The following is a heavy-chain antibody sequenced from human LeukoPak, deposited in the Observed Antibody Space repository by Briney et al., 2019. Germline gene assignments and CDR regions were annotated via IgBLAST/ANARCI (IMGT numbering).Heavy chain of an antibody. CDR1: GFTFSSYG. CDR2: INGGGHT. CDR3: APRVVGSAPFDY. V-gene: IGHV3-23*01. D-gene: IGHD2-15*01. Sequence: GGTLRLSCAASGFTFSSYGTSWVRQAPGKGLEWVSLINGGGHTYYADSVKGRFTISRDNSKDTLYLQMNNLRAEDTAVYYCAPRVVGSAPFDYWGQGTLVTVSS. J-gene: IGHJ4*02.